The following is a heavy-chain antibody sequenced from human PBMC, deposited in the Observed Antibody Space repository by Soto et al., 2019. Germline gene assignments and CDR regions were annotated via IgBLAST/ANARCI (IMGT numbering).Heavy chain of an antibody. D-gene: IGHD3-16*01. V-gene: IGHV3-48*01. CDR1: GFTFSSYS. Sequence: GGSLRLSCAASGFTFSSYSMNWVRQAPGKGLEWVSYISSSSTIYYADSVKGRFTISRDNAKNSLYLQMNSLRAEDTAVYYCARDGGRDIRYYYMDVWGKGTTVTVSS. CDR2: ISSSSTI. J-gene: IGHJ6*03. CDR3: ARDGGRDIRYYYMDV.